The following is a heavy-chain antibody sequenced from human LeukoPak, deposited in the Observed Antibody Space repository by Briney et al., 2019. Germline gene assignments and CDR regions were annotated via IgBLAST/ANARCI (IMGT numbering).Heavy chain of an antibody. CDR3: ARAGYRY. CDR1: GGSISSYY. V-gene: IGHV4-59*12. Sequence: SETLSLTCTVSGGSISSYYWSWIRQPPGKGLEWIGYIYYSGSTNYNPSLKSRVTISVDTSKNQFSLKLSSVTAADTAVYYCARAGYRYWGQGTLVTVSS. D-gene: IGHD6-13*01. J-gene: IGHJ4*02. CDR2: IYYSGST.